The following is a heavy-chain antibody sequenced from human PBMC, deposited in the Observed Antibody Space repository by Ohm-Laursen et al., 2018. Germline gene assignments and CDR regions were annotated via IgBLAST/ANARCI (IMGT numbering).Heavy chain of an antibody. J-gene: IGHJ4*02. CDR1: GYTFTGYY. Sequence: ASVKVSCKASGYTFTGYYMHWVRQAPGHGLEWMGWINPNSGGANYAQQFQGRVTMTTNTSTNTAYMELSSLRSEDTAVYYCARGSSRAYWGQGTLVTVSS. D-gene: IGHD6-6*01. CDR2: INPNSGGA. V-gene: IGHV1-2*02. CDR3: ARGSSRAY.